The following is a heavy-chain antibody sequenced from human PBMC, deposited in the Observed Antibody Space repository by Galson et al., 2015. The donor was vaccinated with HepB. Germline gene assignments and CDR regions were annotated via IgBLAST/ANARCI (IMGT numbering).Heavy chain of an antibody. CDR2: IYSGGST. CDR3: ARGPGWATVTSFYFDY. J-gene: IGHJ4*02. Sequence: SLRLSCAASGFTVSSNYMSWVRQAPGKGLEWVSVIYSGGSTYYADSVKGRFTISRDNSKNTLYLQMNSLRAEDTAVYYCARGPGWATVTSFYFDYWGQGTLVTVSS. CDR1: GFTVSSNY. D-gene: IGHD4-17*01. V-gene: IGHV3-66*01.